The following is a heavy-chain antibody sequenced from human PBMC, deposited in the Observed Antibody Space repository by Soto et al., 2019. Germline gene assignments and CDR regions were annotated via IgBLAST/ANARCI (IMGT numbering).Heavy chain of an antibody. D-gene: IGHD6-13*01. J-gene: IGHJ6*02. CDR3: AKDRGRATAGEYYYYGMDV. CDR2: IIPSGGST. V-gene: IGHV1-69*01. Sequence: QVQLVQSGAEVKKPGSSVKVSCKASGGTFSSYAISWVRQAPGQGLEWMGEIIPSGGSTDYAQNFQGRVTMTRDPSTSTVYMELSSLRSDDTAVYYCAKDRGRATAGEYYYYGMDVWGQGNTVTVSS. CDR1: GGTFSSYA.